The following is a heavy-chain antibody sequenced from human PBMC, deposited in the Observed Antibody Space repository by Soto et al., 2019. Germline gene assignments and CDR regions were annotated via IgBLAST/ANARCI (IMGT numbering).Heavy chain of an antibody. J-gene: IGHJ4*02. D-gene: IGHD1-26*01. Sequence: SVKVSCKASGGTFSSYSINWVRQAPGQGLEWMGEIIPIFGTANYAQKFQGRVTITADESTSTAYMELSSLRSEDTAVYYCARDGGRHSGGIDYWGQGTLVTVSS. V-gene: IGHV1-69*13. CDR3: ARDGGRHSGGIDY. CDR2: IIPIFGTA. CDR1: GGTFSSYS.